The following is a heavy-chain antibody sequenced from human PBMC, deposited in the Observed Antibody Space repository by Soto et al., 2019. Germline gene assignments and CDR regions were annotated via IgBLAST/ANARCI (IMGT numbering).Heavy chain of an antibody. CDR2: IHHSGST. CDR3: ARSFGWYAIDH. D-gene: IGHD6-19*01. J-gene: IGHJ4*02. CDR1: SASIITEQR. Sequence: QMQLQESGPGLVKPSETLSLTCAVSSASIITEQRWTWVRQPPGKGLEWIGEIHHSGSTNNNPSLRSRVTMSVDKPQNQCSLNLNSVTAADTALYYCARSFGWYAIDHWGQGTLVIVSS. V-gene: IGHV4-4*02.